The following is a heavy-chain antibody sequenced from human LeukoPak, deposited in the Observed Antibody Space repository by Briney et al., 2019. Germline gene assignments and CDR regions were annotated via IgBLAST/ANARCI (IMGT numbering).Heavy chain of an antibody. V-gene: IGHV4-59*12. CDR2: IYLSANT. Sequence: SETLSLTCTVSGGPISAYYWNWVRQPPGKGLEWIGYIYLSANTNYNPSLKSRVTISVDTSKNQFSLRLTSVTAADTAVYYCARGPRNILTGYYLPDYWGQGTLVTVSS. J-gene: IGHJ4*02. D-gene: IGHD3-9*01. CDR1: GGPISAYY. CDR3: ARGPRNILTGYYLPDY.